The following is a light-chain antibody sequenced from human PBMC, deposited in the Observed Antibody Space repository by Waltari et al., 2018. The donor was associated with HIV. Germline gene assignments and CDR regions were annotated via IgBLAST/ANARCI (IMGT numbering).Light chain of an antibody. Sequence: SYVLTQPPSVSVAPGQTARITCGGDNLGRTGVLWYQKKPSQAPVLVVYDDSDRPSGIPERFSGSSSWNTATLTISRVEAGDEADFYCQVWDSSTDLRVFGGGTKLTVL. V-gene: IGLV3-21*02. CDR2: DDS. CDR1: NLGRTG. J-gene: IGLJ2*01. CDR3: QVWDSSTDLRV.